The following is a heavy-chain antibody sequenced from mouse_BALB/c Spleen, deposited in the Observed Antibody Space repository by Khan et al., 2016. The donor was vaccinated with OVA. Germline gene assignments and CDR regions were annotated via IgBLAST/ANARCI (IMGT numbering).Heavy chain of an antibody. J-gene: IGHJ3*01. D-gene: IGHD4-1*01. CDR2: INSDGYYT. CDR3: ASHLTGSFAY. Sequence: EVKLEVSGGDLMKPGGSLKLSCAASGFTFSAYSMSWVRQTPDKRLEWVATINSDGYYTYYPDSVQGRFTISRNNAKNTLSLQMSSLKSEDTAIYYCASHLTGSFAYWGQGTLVTVSA. V-gene: IGHV5-6*02. CDR1: GFTFSAYS.